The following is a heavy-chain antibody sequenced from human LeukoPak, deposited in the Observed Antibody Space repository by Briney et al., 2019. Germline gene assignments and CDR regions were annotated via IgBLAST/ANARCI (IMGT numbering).Heavy chain of an antibody. CDR1: GDSISSYY. D-gene: IGHD1-26*01. CDR3: ARGVYSGSYYHNDY. J-gene: IGHJ4*02. V-gene: IGHV4-59*01. CDR2: IYYSGST. Sequence: PSETLSLTCTVSGDSISSYYWSWIRQPPGKGLEWIGYIYYSGSTNYNPSLKSRVTISVDTSKNQFSLKLSSVTAADTAVYYCARGVYSGSYYHNDYWGQGTLVTVSS.